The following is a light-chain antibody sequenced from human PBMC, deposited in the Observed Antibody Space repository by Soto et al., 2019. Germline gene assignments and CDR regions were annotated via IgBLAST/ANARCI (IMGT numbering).Light chain of an antibody. CDR1: QSVSGNY. CDR2: GSS. J-gene: IGKJ2*01. V-gene: IGKV3-20*01. CDR3: QQYGSSPPYT. Sequence: EIVLTQSPGTLSLAAGERATLSCRASQSVSGNYLAWYQQKPGQSPRLLIYGSSDRATGIPDRFSGSGSETDFTLTISSVEPEDFAVYYCQQYGSSPPYTFGQGTKLEIK.